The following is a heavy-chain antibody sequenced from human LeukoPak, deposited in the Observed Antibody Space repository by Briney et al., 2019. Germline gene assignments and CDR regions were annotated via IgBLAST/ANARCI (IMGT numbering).Heavy chain of an antibody. CDR2: ISSSSSTI. D-gene: IGHD6-6*01. Sequence: PGGSLRLSCAASGFIFRDYAMSWVRQAPGKGLEWVSYISSSSSTIYYADSVKGRFTISRDNAKNSLYLQMNSLRDEDTAVYYCARDRGRSSSSGYFDYWGQGTLVTVSS. CDR1: GFIFRDYA. V-gene: IGHV3-48*02. J-gene: IGHJ4*02. CDR3: ARDRGRSSSSGYFDY.